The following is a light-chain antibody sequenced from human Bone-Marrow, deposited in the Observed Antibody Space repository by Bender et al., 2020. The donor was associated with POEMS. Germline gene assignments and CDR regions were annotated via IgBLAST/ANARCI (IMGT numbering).Light chain of an antibody. CDR1: TSDVGGYNY. J-gene: IGLJ1*01. V-gene: IGLV2-11*01. Sequence: QSALTQPRSVSGSPGQSVTISCSGSTSDVGGYNYVSWYQQHPGKAPKLMIYDVSKRPSGVPDRFSGSKSGNTASLTISGLQAEDEADYYCSSFTSDSTFVFGPGTKVTVL. CDR2: DVS. CDR3: SSFTSDSTFV.